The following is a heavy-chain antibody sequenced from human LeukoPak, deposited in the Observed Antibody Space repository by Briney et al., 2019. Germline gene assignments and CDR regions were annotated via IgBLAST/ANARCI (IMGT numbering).Heavy chain of an antibody. J-gene: IGHJ4*02. CDR2: IKQDGSEK. CDR3: ARDKSDYDSSGYYFGY. CDR1: GFTFSSYW. D-gene: IGHD3-22*01. V-gene: IGHV3-7*01. Sequence: GGSLRLSCAASGFTFSSYWMSWVRQAPGKGLEWVANIKQDGSEKYYVGSVKGRFTISRDNAKNSLYLQMNSPRAEDTAVYYCARDKSDYDSSGYYFGYWGQGTLVTVSS.